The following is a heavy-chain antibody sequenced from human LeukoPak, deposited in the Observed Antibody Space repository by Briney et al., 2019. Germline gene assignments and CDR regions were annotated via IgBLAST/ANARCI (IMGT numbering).Heavy chain of an antibody. V-gene: IGHV1-2*02. Sequence: ASVKVSCKASGYTFTGYYMHWVRQAPGQGLEWMGWINPNSGGTNYAQKFQGRVTMTRETSISTAYMELSRLRSDDTAVYYCARDGVATIFHAFDIWGQGTMATVSS. CDR2: INPNSGGT. D-gene: IGHD5-12*01. J-gene: IGHJ3*02. CDR1: GYTFTGYY. CDR3: ARDGVATIFHAFDI.